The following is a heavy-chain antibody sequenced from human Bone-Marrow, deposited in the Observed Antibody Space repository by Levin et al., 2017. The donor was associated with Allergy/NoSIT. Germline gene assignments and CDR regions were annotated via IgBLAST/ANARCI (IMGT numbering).Heavy chain of an antibody. V-gene: IGHV1-18*01. CDR3: ARDFGRYSDYFDS. CDR1: GDTFRGFG. Sequence: GESLKISCKASGDTFRGFGISWVRLAPGRGPEWVGWINAFNGDTKYARGLQGRVTMTTDTSATTAYMQLTSLRSDDTAVYYCARDFGRYSDYFDSWGQGTPVIVSS. J-gene: IGHJ4*02. CDR2: INAFNGDT. D-gene: IGHD1-26*01.